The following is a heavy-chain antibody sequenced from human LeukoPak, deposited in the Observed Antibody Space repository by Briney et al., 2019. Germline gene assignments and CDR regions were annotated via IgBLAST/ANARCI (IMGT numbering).Heavy chain of an antibody. J-gene: IGHJ4*02. CDR1: GFTFSYYW. CDR2: IKQDASEE. D-gene: IGHD2-2*01. CDR3: AKDQKWGPADYYFDS. V-gene: IGHV3-7*01. Sequence: PGGSLRLSCAASGFTFSYYWMGWVRQAPGKGLEWVANIKQDASEEYYVDSVKGRFAISRDNSKNTLDLQMNSLRAEDTAVYYCAKDQKWGPADYYFDSWGQGTLVTVSS.